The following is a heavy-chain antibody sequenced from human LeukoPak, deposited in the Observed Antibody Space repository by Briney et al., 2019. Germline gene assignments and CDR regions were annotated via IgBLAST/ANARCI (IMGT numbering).Heavy chain of an antibody. CDR3: AKTKGYTFDY. V-gene: IGHV3-30*02. CDR2: IRYDGSNE. CDR1: GFTFSDYG. Sequence: GGSLRLSFAASGFTFSDYGMHWVRQAPGKGLEWVAFIRYDGSNEYYADSVKGRFTISRDNSKYTLFLQMNSLRAEDTAVYHCAKTKGYTFDYWGQGTLVTVSA. D-gene: IGHD5-18*01. J-gene: IGHJ4*02.